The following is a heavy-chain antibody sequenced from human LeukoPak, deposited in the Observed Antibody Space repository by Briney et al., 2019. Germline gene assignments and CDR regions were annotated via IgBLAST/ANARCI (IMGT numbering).Heavy chain of an antibody. J-gene: IGHJ4*02. CDR1: GFTFSSYA. D-gene: IGHD3-3*01. V-gene: IGHV3-23*01. CDR3: AKDAVLRFLEWLFFFSPFDY. Sequence: GGSLRLSCAASGFTFSSYAMSWVRQAPGKGLEWVSAISGSGGSTYYADSVKGRFTISRDNSKNTLYLQMNSLRAEDTAVYYCAKDAVLRFLEWLFFFSPFDYWGQGTLVTVSS. CDR2: ISGSGGST.